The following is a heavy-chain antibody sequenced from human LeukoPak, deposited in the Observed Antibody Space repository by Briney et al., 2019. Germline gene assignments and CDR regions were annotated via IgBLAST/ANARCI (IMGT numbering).Heavy chain of an antibody. CDR2: IYYSGST. CDR1: GGSISSYC. CDR3: ARDGYYDSSGYVNRFDP. Sequence: SETLSLTCTVSGGSISSYCWSWIRQPPGKGPEWIGYIYYSGSTNYNPSLKSRVTISVDTSKNQFSLKLSSVTAADTAVYYCARDGYYDSSGYVNRFDPWGQGTLVTVSS. D-gene: IGHD3-22*01. J-gene: IGHJ5*02. V-gene: IGHV4-59*01.